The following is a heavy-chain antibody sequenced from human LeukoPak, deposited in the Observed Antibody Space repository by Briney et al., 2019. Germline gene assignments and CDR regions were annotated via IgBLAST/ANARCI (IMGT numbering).Heavy chain of an antibody. CDR2: ISSSSSTI. Sequence: PGGSLRLSCAASGFTFSSYSMNWVRQAPGKGLEWVSYISSSSSTIYYADSVKGRFTISRDNAKNSLYLQMNSLRAEDTAVYYCARDQEAYNWKYKGYYYYMDVWGKGTTVTVSS. CDR3: ARDQEAYNWKYKGYYYYMDV. V-gene: IGHV3-48*04. J-gene: IGHJ6*03. D-gene: IGHD1-7*01. CDR1: GFTFSSYS.